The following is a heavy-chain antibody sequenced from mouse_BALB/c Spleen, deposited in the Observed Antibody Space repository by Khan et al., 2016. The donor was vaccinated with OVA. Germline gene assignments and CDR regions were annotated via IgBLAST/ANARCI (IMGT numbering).Heavy chain of an antibody. CDR3: ARGRAY. CDR1: GYSVTSYYA. J-gene: IGHJ3*01. V-gene: IGHV3-2*02. CDR2: INYSGST. Sequence: EVKLEESGPGLVKPSQSLSLTCTVTGYSVTSYYAWNWIRQFPGNKLEWMGYINYSGSTSYTPYLKSRITITRDTSKNQFYLQLSSVTTEDTASYYCARGRAYWGQGTLVTVSA.